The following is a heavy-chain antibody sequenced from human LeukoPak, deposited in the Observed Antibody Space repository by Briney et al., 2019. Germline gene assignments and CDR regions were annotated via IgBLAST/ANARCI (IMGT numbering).Heavy chain of an antibody. CDR3: AVPQWELLN. CDR1: GFTFSNAW. D-gene: IGHD1-26*01. CDR2: ISAGGGSAGSGTT. J-gene: IGHJ4*02. V-gene: IGHV3-23*01. Sequence: PGGSLRLSCAASGFTFSNAWMSWVRQAPGKGLEWVSAISAGGGSAGSGTTYYADSVKGRFTISRDNSKNTLYLQMNSLRADDTAVYFCAVPQWELLNWGQGTLVTVSS.